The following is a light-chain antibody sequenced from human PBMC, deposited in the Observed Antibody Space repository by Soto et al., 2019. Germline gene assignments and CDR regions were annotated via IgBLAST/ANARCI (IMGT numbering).Light chain of an antibody. CDR3: NTYYNCPPCT. CDR2: DAS. J-gene: IGKJ2*02. V-gene: IGKV1-5*01. CDR1: QSTSSW. Sequence: DSHLTLPPTTLSASVGDRVTITCRASQSTSSWLAWYQQKPGKAPQLLIYDASSLESGVPSRFRGSGSGTEFTLTISSLQSADYAVYYCNTYYNCPPCTFGQGTKVDNK.